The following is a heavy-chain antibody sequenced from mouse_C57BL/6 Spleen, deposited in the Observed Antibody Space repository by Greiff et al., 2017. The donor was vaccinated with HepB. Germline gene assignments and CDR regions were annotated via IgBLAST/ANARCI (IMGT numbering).Heavy chain of an antibody. D-gene: IGHD2-5*01. J-gene: IGHJ4*01. CDR3: ATYSNYAMDY. Sequence: VQLQQSGAELVKPGASVKLSCKASGYTFTSYWMQWVKQRPGQGLEWIGEIDPSDSYTNYNQKFKGKATLTVDTSSSTAYMQLSSLTSEDSAVYYCATYSNYAMDYWGQGTSVTVSS. CDR1: GYTFTSYW. V-gene: IGHV1-50*01. CDR2: IDPSDSYT.